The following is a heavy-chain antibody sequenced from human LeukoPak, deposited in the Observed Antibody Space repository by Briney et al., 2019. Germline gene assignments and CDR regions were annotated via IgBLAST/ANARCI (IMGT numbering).Heavy chain of an antibody. CDR3: ARDRPGDSSSSWYYYYYMDV. V-gene: IGHV4-59*01. CDR1: GGSISSYY. D-gene: IGHD6-6*01. CDR2: IYYSGST. J-gene: IGHJ6*03. Sequence: PSETLSLTCTVSGGSISSYYWSWIRQPPGKGLEWIGYIYYSGSTNYNPSLKSRVTISVDTSKNQFSLKLSSVTAADTAVYYCARDRPGDSSSSWYYYYYMDVWGKGTTVTVSS.